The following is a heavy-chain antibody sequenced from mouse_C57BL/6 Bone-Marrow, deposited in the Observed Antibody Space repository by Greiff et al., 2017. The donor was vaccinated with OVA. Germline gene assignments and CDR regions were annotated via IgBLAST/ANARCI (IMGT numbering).Heavy chain of an antibody. J-gene: IGHJ3*01. V-gene: IGHV14-4*01. CDR1: GFNIKDDY. Sequence: VQLQQSGAELVRPGASVKLSCTASGFNIKDDYMHWVKQRPEQGLEWIGWIDPENGDTEYASKFQGKATITADTSSNTACLQLSSLTSEDTAVYYCTTGDFPLAYSGQGTLVTVSA. CDR3: TTGDFPLAY. CDR2: IDPENGDT.